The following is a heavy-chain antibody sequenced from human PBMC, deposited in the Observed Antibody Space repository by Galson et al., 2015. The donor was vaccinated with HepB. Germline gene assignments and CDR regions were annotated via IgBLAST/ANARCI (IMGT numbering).Heavy chain of an antibody. Sequence: SLRLSCAASGFTFRSYWMSWVRQAPGKGLEWVANIKQDGSERHYVDSVKGRFTISRDNARNSLYLQINSLRAEDTAVYYCTRGQTSSEYWGQGALVPVSP. CDR3: TRGQTSSEY. V-gene: IGHV3-7*01. CDR2: IKQDGSER. J-gene: IGHJ4*02. CDR1: GFTFRSYW.